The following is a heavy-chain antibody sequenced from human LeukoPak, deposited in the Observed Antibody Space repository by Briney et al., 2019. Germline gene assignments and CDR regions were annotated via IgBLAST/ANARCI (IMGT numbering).Heavy chain of an antibody. CDR2: FDPEDGET. J-gene: IGHJ4*02. D-gene: IGHD5-18*01. V-gene: IGHV1-24*01. CDR3: ARAGREFSYGYSFEY. CDR1: GYTLTELS. Sequence: ASVKVSCKVSGYTLTELSMHWVRQAPGKGLEWMGGFDPEDGETIYAQKFQGRVTITADKSTSTAYMELSSLRSEDTAVYYCARAGREFSYGYSFEYWGQGTLVTVSS.